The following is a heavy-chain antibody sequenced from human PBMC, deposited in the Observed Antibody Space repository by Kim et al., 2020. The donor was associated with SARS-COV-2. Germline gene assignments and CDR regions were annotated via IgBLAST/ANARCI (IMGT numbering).Heavy chain of an antibody. Sequence: GGSLRLSCAASGFTFSSYGMHWVRQAPGKGLEWVAVISYDGSNKYYADSVKGRFTISRDNSKNTLYLQMNSLRAEDTAVYYCAKWGSNYYGSGSQEPQPYYYYYYMDVWGKGTTVTVSS. J-gene: IGHJ6*03. CDR2: ISYDGSNK. V-gene: IGHV3-30*18. D-gene: IGHD3-10*01. CDR1: GFTFSSYG. CDR3: AKWGSNYYGSGSQEPQPYYYYYYMDV.